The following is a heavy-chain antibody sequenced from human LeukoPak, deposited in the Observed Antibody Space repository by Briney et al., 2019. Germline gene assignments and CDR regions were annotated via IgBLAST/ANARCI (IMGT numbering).Heavy chain of an antibody. V-gene: IGHV3-30*04. J-gene: IGHJ4*02. Sequence: GGSLRLSCAASGFTFSNYAMHWVRQAPGKGLDWVAVISFHGRDKFYADSVKGRLTISRDNSQNTLFVQMNSLRVEDTAVYYCVRQDCSSGSCYLDYWGQGILVTVSS. CDR1: GFTFSNYA. CDR2: ISFHGRDK. CDR3: VRQDCSSGSCYLDY. D-gene: IGHD2-15*01.